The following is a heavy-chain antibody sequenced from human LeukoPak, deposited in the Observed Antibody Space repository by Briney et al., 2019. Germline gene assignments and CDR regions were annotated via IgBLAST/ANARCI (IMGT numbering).Heavy chain of an antibody. V-gene: IGHV4-59*01. CDR3: AREYYYDSSGYYYGANWFDP. J-gene: IGHJ5*02. CDR2: IYYSGST. D-gene: IGHD3-22*01. Sequence: SETLSLTCTVSGGSISSYYWSWIRQPPGKGLEWIGYIYYSGSTNYNPSLKSRVTISVDTSKNQFSLKLSSVTAADTAVYYCAREYYYDSSGYYYGANWFDPWGQGTLVTVSS. CDR1: GGSISSYY.